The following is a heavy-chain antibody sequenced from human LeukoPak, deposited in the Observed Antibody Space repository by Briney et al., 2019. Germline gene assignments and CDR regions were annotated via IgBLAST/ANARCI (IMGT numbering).Heavy chain of an antibody. CDR3: ARLRYCNFANCPPPH. CDR1: GGSFSSSGYY. D-gene: IGHD2/OR15-2a*01. J-gene: IGHJ4*02. V-gene: IGHV4-39*01. Sequence: SETLSLTCTASGGSFSSSGYYWGWIRQPPGKGLEWIGTIYYTGSTYYNPPLSRRATISVDTSKNQLSLKLSSVTAADTAVYYCARLRYCNFANCPPPHWGQGTLVIVSS. CDR2: IYYTGST.